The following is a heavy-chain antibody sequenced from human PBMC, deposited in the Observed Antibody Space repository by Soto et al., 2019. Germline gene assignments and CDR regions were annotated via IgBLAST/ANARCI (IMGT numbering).Heavy chain of an antibody. D-gene: IGHD4-17*01. J-gene: IGHJ5*02. Sequence: SETLSLTCEVSGGSFNGYQWAWIRQSPEKGLEWIGEVSHTGDTNSKPSLMSRLTMSVDTSKNQFSLKLSSVTSADSAIYFCAGGPDYGDYDAWGKGTLVTVSS. CDR2: VSHTGDT. CDR1: GGSFNGYQ. V-gene: IGHV4-34*01. CDR3: AGGPDYGDYDA.